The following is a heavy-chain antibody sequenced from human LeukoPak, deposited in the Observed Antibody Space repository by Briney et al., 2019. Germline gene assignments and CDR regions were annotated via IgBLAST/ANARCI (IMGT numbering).Heavy chain of an antibody. CDR1: GFSFGDYW. J-gene: IGHJ4*02. V-gene: IGHV3-23*01. CDR3: AARPGEVAVPYDY. D-gene: IGHD2-15*01. CDR2: ISRGGDVT. Sequence: GGSLRLSCAASGFSFGDYWMTWVRQAPGKGLEWVSLISRGGDVTYYADSVKGRFTISRDSSKNTLYLQMHSLRAEDTAVYYCAARPGEVAVPYDYWGQGTLVTVSS.